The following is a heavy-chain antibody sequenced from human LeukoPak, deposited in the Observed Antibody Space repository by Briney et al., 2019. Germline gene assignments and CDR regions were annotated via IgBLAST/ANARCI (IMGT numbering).Heavy chain of an antibody. V-gene: IGHV4-34*01. CDR1: GGSFSGYY. Sequence: SETLSLTCAVYGGSFSGYYWSWIRQPPGKGLEWIGEINHSGSTNYNPSLKSRVTLSVDTSKNQFSLRLSSVTAADTALYYCARAGGTTEDYWGQGTLVTVSS. CDR3: ARAGGTTEDY. J-gene: IGHJ4*02. CDR2: INHSGST. D-gene: IGHD1-7*01.